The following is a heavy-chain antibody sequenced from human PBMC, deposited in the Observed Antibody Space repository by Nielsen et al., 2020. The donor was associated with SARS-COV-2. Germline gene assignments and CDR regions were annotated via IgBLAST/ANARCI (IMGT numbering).Heavy chain of an antibody. Sequence: SQTLSLTCAISGDRVSSNSAAWNWIRQSPSRGLEWLGRTYYRSKWYNDYAVSVKSRITINPDTSKNQFSLQLNSVTPEDTAVYYCARAIGYSSGWYGALSYFDYWGQGTLVTVSS. J-gene: IGHJ4*02. CDR1: GDRVSSNSAA. D-gene: IGHD6-19*01. CDR2: TYYRSKWYN. CDR3: ARAIGYSSGWYGALSYFDY. V-gene: IGHV6-1*01.